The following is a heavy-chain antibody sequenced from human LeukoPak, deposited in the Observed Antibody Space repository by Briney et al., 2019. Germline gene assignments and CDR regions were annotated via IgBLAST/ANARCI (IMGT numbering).Heavy chain of an antibody. CDR1: GGSLSAYY. V-gene: IGHV4-59*01. Sequence: PSETLSLTCTVSGGSLSAYYWSWLRQPPGKGLEWIGYIYYSGSTNYNLSLNSRLTISVDTSKNQFSLRLTSVTAADTAVYYCARRTPNWNSYYFDHWGQGILVTVSS. CDR3: ARRTPNWNSYYFDH. CDR2: IYYSGST. J-gene: IGHJ4*02. D-gene: IGHD1-7*01.